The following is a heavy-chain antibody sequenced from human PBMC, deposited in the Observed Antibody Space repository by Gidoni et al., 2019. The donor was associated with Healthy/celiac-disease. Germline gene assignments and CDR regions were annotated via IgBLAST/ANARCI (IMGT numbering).Heavy chain of an antibody. V-gene: IGHV4-39*01. Sequence: QLQLQESGPGLVKPSETLSLTCTVSGGSISSSSYYWGWIRQPPGKGLEWIGSIYYSGSTYYNPSLKSRVTISGDTSKNQFSLKLSSVTAADTAVYYCARYCVGVRGVITKPSRIDYWGQGTLVTVSS. J-gene: IGHJ4*02. CDR1: GGSISSSSYY. CDR3: ARYCVGVRGVITKPSRIDY. D-gene: IGHD3-10*01. CDR2: IYYSGST.